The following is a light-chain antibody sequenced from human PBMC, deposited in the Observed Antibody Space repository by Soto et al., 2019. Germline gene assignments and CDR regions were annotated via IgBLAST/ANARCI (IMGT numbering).Light chain of an antibody. J-gene: IGLJ3*02. CDR2: EVN. V-gene: IGLV2-23*02. CDR1: SSDVGSYNL. Sequence: QSALTQSASVSGSPGQSITISCTGTSSDVGSYNLVSWYQQHPGKVPKLMIYEVNKRPSGVSNRFSGSKSGNTASLTISGLQAEDEADYYCCAYLYSPNSWVFGGGTQLTVL. CDR3: CAYLYSPNSWV.